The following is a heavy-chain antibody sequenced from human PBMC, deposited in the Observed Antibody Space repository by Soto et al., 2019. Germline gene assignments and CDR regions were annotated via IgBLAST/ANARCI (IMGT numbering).Heavy chain of an antibody. J-gene: IGHJ4*02. CDR2: ISGGGETT. CDR1: GFTFSSYA. D-gene: IGHD3-10*01. CDR3: AFNSGSGSYYFDY. Sequence: EVQLLESGGGLVQPGGSLRLSCAASGFTFSSYAMWWVRQAPGQGLECVSAISGGGETTYYADSVKGRFTISRANSKNTLYLQMNSLRAEDTAVYYCAFNSGSGSYYFDYWGQGTLVTVSS. V-gene: IGHV3-23*01.